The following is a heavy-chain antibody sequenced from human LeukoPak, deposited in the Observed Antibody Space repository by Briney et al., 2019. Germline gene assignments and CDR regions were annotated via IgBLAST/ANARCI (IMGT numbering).Heavy chain of an antibody. CDR3: AKQDTMVRGVIMIDY. Sequence: GGSLRLSCAASGFPFSSYAMSWVRPAPGKGLEWVSAISGSGGSTYYADSVKGRFTISRDNSKNTLYLQMNSLRAEDTAVYYGAKQDTMVRGVIMIDYWGQGTLVTVSS. CDR1: GFPFSSYA. J-gene: IGHJ4*02. D-gene: IGHD3-10*01. V-gene: IGHV3-23*01. CDR2: ISGSGGST.